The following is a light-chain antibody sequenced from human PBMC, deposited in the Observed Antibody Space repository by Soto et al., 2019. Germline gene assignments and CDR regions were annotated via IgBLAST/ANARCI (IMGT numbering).Light chain of an antibody. CDR1: QSVLYSSNNKNY. CDR2: WAS. Sequence: DIGMTQSPDSLAVSLGERATINCKSSQSVLYSSNNKNYLAWYQQKAGQPPKVLINWASTRESGVPDRFSGSGSETDFTLTISSLQAEDVAVYYCQQYYSAPHTFGQGTKLEIK. V-gene: IGKV4-1*01. J-gene: IGKJ2*01. CDR3: QQYYSAPHT.